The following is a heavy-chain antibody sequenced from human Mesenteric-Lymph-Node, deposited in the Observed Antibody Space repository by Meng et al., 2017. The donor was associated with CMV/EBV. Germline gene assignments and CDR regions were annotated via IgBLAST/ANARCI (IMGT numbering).Heavy chain of an antibody. CDR1: GFTFSSLA. V-gene: IGHV3-30-3*01. J-gene: IGHJ4*02. D-gene: IGHD1-26*01. CDR2: ITYDGNSK. Sequence: AASGFTFSSLAMRWVRQAPGKGLGWVAVITYDGNSKYYADSVKSRFTSSRDNSKNTLNLQMNSLRAEDTAVYHCARSLSGTGYYFDYWGQGTLVTVSS. CDR3: ARSLSGTGYYFDY.